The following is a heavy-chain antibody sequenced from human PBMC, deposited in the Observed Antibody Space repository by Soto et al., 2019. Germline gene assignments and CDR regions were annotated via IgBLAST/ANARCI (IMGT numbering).Heavy chain of an antibody. J-gene: IGHJ6*03. CDR2: INHSGST. CDR1: GGSFSGYY. V-gene: IGHV4-34*01. CDR3: ARSLPLRSGKKVIFYYYMDV. D-gene: IGHD2-21*01. Sequence: QVQLQQWGAGLLKPSETLSLTCAVYGGSFSGYYWSWIRQPPGKGLEWIGEINHSGSTNYNPSLKSRVTISVDTSKNQFSLKLSSVTAADTAVYYCARSLPLRSGKKVIFYYYMDVWGKGTTVTVSS.